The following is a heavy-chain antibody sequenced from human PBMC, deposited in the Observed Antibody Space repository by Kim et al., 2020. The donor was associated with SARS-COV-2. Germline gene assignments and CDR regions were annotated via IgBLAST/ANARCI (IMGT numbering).Heavy chain of an antibody. V-gene: IGHV1-3*01. D-gene: IGHD2-2*01. CDR3: ASGYCSSTSCYFFNY. Sequence: QKFQGRVTITRDTSASTAYMELSSLRSEDTAVYYCASGYCSSTSCYFFNYWGQGTLVTVSS. J-gene: IGHJ4*02.